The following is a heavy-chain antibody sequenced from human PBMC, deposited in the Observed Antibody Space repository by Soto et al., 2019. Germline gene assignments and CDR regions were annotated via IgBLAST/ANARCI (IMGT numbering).Heavy chain of an antibody. CDR1: GFTFSSYG. D-gene: IGHD6-19*01. CDR2: ISYDGSNK. J-gene: IGHJ6*02. CDR3: ANNEMAGTFPYYYGMDV. V-gene: IGHV3-30*18. Sequence: QVQLVESGGGVVQPGRSLRLSCAASGFTFSSYGMHWVRQAPGKGLEWVAVISYDGSNKYYADSVKGRFTISRDNSKNTLYLQMNSLRADDTAVYYCANNEMAGTFPYYYGMDVWGQGTTVTVSS.